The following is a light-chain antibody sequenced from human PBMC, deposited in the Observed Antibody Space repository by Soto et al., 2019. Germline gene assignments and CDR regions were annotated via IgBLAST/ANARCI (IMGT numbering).Light chain of an antibody. Sequence: QSALTQPASVSGSPGQSITISCTGTSSDVGSDNLVSWYQQHPGKAPKFMIYEVSKRPSGVSNRFSGSKSGNTASLSISWLQAEDEADYYCCSYAGTSTYVFGTGTKVTVL. CDR3: CSYAGTSTYV. CDR1: SSDVGSDNL. V-gene: IGLV2-23*02. CDR2: EVS. J-gene: IGLJ1*01.